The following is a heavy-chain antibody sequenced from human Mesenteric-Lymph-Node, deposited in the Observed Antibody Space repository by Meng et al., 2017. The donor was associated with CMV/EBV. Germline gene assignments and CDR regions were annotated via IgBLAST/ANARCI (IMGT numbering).Heavy chain of an antibody. CDR3: AKEWRSSGWYGDY. Sequence: GGSLRLSCAASGFTFSSYSMNWVRQAPGKGLEWVSSISSSSSYIYYADSVKGRFTISRDNAKNTLYLQMNSLRAEDTAVYYCAKEWRSSGWYGDYWGQGTLVTVSS. CDR1: GFTFSSYS. J-gene: IGHJ4*02. CDR2: ISSSSSYI. V-gene: IGHV3-21*04. D-gene: IGHD6-19*01.